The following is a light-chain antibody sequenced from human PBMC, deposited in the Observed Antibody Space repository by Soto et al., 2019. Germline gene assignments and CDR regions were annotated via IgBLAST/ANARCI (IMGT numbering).Light chain of an antibody. CDR1: QGIGNW. CDR2: DAF. CDR3: LQSNSCPFT. J-gene: IGKJ3*01. Sequence: DIQMTQSPSSVSASVGDRVTIICRASQGIGNWLAWYQQKPGKAPKLLTYDAFNLQSGVPSRFSASGSGTDFTLTISSLQPEDFATYYCLQSNSCPFTFGPGTTVDVQ. V-gene: IGKV1-12*01.